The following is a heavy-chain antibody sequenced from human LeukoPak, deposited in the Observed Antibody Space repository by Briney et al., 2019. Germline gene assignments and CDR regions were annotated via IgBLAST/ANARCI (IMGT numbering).Heavy chain of an antibody. J-gene: IGHJ3*01. V-gene: IGHV3-74*01. CDR2: INRDARTT. D-gene: IGHD1-1*01. CDR3: ARGSHNWNDDQPSDV. Sequence: PGGSLRLSCVASEFIFSNYWMHWVRQAPGKGLVWVSRINRDARTTYYAGSVKGRFTISRDNAKNTLYLQLNSLRAEDTAIYYRARGSHNWNDDQPSDVWGQGTMVTVSS. CDR1: EFIFSNYW.